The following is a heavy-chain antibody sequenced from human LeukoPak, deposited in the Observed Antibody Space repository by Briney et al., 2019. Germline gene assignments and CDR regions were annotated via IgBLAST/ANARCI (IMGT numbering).Heavy chain of an antibody. V-gene: IGHV3-72*01. CDR3: ARDTRDGIDY. D-gene: IGHD5-24*01. Sequence: GGSLRLSCAASGFAFSDHYMDWVRQAPGKGLEWVGRTRNKADSYTTDYAASVKGRFTISRDDSKNSLFLQMNSLRTEHTAVYYCARDTRDGIDYWGQGTLVTVSS. CDR1: GFAFSDHY. CDR2: TRNKADSYTT. J-gene: IGHJ4*02.